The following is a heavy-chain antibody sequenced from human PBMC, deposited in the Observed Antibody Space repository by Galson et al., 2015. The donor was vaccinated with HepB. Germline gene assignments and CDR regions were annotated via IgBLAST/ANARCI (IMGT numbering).Heavy chain of an antibody. D-gene: IGHD2-2*01. CDR3: ARYDCSMTRCYGISSDP. V-gene: IGHV1-69*10. Sequence: SVKVSCKASGATLNSYSFSWVRQAPGQGLEWMGGIIPNIGVVSYAPSFQGRLTITADERTGTAYMELTRLTSDDTAAYYCARYDCSMTRCYGISSDPWGQGTLVIVSS. J-gene: IGHJ5*02. CDR2: IIPNIGVV. CDR1: GATLNSYS.